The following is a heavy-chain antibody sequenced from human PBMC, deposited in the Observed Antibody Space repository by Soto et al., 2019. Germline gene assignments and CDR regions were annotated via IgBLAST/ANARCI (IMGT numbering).Heavy chain of an antibody. V-gene: IGHV4-30-2*01. CDR2: IYHSGST. D-gene: IGHD2-2*01. CDR3: AAAPVVPAAYPNWFDP. Sequence: QLQLQESGSGLVKPSQTLSLTCAVSGGSISSGGYSWSWIRQPPGKGLEWIGYIYHSGSTYYNPSLKSRVTISVDRSKNQFSLKLSSVTAADTAVCYCAAAPVVPAAYPNWFDPWGQGTLVTVSS. J-gene: IGHJ5*02. CDR1: GGSISSGGYS.